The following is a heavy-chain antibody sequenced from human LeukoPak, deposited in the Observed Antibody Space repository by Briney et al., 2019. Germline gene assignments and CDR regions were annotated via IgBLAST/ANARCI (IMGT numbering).Heavy chain of an antibody. V-gene: IGHV4-39*07. J-gene: IGHJ4*02. CDR2: ISYAGST. CDR1: GASISSTGSY. D-gene: IGHD1-14*01. CDR3: ARVAAGLKYGADY. Sequence: SETLSLTCTVSGASISSTGSYWAWVRQPPGKGLDWIGTISYAGSTNYNPSLNTRVTISTDTSNNQFSLRLSSVTDADTAVYYCARVAAGLKYGADYWGQGTLGTVSS.